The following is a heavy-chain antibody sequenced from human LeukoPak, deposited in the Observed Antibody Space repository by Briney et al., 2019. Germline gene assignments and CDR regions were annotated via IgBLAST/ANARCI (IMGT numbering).Heavy chain of an antibody. V-gene: IGHV3-15*07. CDR2: IKSKSDGGTT. Sequence: GGSLRLSCAASGFTFSSYWMNWARQAPTRGLEWVGRIKSKSDGGTTDYAAPVKGRFIISRDDSKNTLYLQMNSLKIEDTAVYYCTTDRGDYGIPFWGQGTLVTVSS. J-gene: IGHJ4*02. CDR1: GFTFSSYW. CDR3: TTDRGDYGIPF. D-gene: IGHD4-17*01.